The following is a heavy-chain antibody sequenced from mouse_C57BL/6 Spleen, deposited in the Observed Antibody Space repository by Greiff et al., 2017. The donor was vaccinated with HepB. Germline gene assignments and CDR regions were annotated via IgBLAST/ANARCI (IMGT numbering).Heavy chain of an antibody. J-gene: IGHJ1*03. CDR3: AREGRPQGYFDV. V-gene: IGHV5-4*01. Sequence: EVKLVESGGGLVKPGGSLKLSCAASGFTFSSYAMSWVRQTPEKRLEWVATISDGGSYTYYPDNVKGRFTISRDNAKNNLYLQMSHLKSEDTAMYYCAREGRPQGYFDVWGTGTTVTVSS. CDR2: ISDGGSYT. CDR1: GFTFSSYA.